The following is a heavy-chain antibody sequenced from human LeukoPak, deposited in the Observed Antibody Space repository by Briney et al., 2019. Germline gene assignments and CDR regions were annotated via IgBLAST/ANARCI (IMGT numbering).Heavy chain of an antibody. D-gene: IGHD3-10*01. V-gene: IGHV3-15*01. CDR2: IKSKTDGGTT. Sequence: TGGSLRLSCAASGFTFSNAWLNWVRQAPGKGLEWVGHIKSKTDGGTTDYAAPVKGRFTISRDDSKNTLFLQMNSLKTEDTAVYYCTLPWGSGSYYDYWGQGTLVTVSS. CDR3: TLPWGSGSYYDY. CDR1: GFTFSNAW. J-gene: IGHJ4*02.